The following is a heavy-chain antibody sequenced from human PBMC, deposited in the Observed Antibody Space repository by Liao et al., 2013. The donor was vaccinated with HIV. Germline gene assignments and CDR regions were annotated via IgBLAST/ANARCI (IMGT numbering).Heavy chain of an antibody. CDR3: ARGGGWWEDPFQH. CDR1: GGSFSGYY. V-gene: IGHV4-34*01. Sequence: QVQLQQWGAGLLKPSETLSLTCAVYGGSFSGYYWSWIRQPPGKGLEWIGEINHSGSTNYNPSLKSRVTMSVDTSKNQFSLKLSSVTAADTAVYYCARGGGWWEDPFQHWGQGTLVTVSS. CDR2: INHSGST. J-gene: IGHJ1*01. D-gene: IGHD2-15*01.